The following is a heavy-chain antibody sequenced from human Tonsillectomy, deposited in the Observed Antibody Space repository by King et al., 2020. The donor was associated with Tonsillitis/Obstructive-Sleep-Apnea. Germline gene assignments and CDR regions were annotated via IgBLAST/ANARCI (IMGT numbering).Heavy chain of an antibody. Sequence: VQLVESGGGLVKPGGSLRLSCAASGFTFSSYSMKWVRQAPGKGLEWISSISSSSSYIYYADSVKGRFTISRDNAKNSLYLQMNSLRAEDTAVYYWAGVYGGNQRGYFDFWGQGTLATVSS. V-gene: IGHV3-21*01. CDR3: AGVYGGNQRGYFDF. D-gene: IGHD4-23*01. CDR1: GFTFSSYS. CDR2: ISSSSSYI. J-gene: IGHJ4*02.